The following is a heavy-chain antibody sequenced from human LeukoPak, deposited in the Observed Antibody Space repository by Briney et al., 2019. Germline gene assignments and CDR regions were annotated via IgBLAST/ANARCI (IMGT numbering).Heavy chain of an antibody. CDR2: ISYDGSNK. CDR1: GFTFSNYA. CDR3: ARDRSSYDYYFDH. V-gene: IGHV3-30-3*01. Sequence: GGSLRLSCAASGFTFSNYAMHWVRQAPGKGLEWVAVISYDGSNKYYADSVKSRFTISRNNSKNTLYLQMNSLRAEDTAVFYCARDRSSYDYYFDHWGQGTLVTVSS. J-gene: IGHJ4*02. D-gene: IGHD5-12*01.